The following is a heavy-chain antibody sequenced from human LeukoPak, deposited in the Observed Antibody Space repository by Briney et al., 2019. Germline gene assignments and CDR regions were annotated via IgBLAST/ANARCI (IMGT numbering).Heavy chain of an antibody. CDR3: ARAPKWSRGGMDV. CDR1: GSTFSSYE. J-gene: IGHJ6*04. V-gene: IGHV3-48*03. CDR2: ISSSGSTI. D-gene: IGHD1-26*01. Sequence: PGGSLRLSCAASGSTFSSYEMNWVRQAPGKGLEWVSYISSSGSTIYYADSVKGRFTISRDNAKNSLYLQMNSLRAEDTAVYYCARAPKWSRGGMDVWGKGTTVTVSS.